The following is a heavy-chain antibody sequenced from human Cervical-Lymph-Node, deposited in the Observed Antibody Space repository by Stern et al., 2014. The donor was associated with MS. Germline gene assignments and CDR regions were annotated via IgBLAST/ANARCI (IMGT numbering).Heavy chain of an antibody. CDR1: GYTFSSDG. V-gene: IGHV1-18*01. CDR2: ISAYNGNT. Sequence: QVQLVQSGAEVKKHGASVKVSCKAYGYTFSSDGISWVRKAHGQGIEWMGCISAYNGNTTYAQKLQVRVTMTTDTSTSTAYMELRSLRSDDTAVYYCARGLLGSENAFDIWGQGTMVTVSS. D-gene: IGHD2-15*01. J-gene: IGHJ3*02. CDR3: ARGLLGSENAFDI.